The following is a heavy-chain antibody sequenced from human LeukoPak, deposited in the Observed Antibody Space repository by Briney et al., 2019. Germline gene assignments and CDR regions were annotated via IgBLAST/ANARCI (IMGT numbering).Heavy chain of an antibody. Sequence: SETLSLTCAVYGGSFSGYYWSWIRQPPGEGLEWIGEINHSGSTNYNPSLKSRVTISVDTSKNQFSLKLSSVTAADTAVYYCASSANYYDRIDYWGQGTLVTVSS. CDR2: INHSGST. V-gene: IGHV4-34*01. J-gene: IGHJ4*02. D-gene: IGHD3-22*01. CDR3: ASSANYYDRIDY. CDR1: GGSFSGYY.